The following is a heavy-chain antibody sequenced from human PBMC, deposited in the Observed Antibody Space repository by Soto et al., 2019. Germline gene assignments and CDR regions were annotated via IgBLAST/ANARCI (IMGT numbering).Heavy chain of an antibody. Sequence: ASVKVSCKASGYTFTSYDINWVRQATGQGLEWMGWMNPNSGNTGYAQKFQGRVTMTRNTSISTAYMELSSLRSEDTAVYCCARGGYYDFWSGYIRYGMDVWGQGTTVTVSS. CDR3: ARGGYYDFWSGYIRYGMDV. V-gene: IGHV1-8*01. CDR1: GYTFTSYD. J-gene: IGHJ6*02. CDR2: MNPNSGNT. D-gene: IGHD3-3*01.